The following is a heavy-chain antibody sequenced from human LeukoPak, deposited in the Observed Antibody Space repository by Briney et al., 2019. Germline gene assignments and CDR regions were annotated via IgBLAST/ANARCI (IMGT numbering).Heavy chain of an antibody. CDR2: IIPIFGTA. Sequence: GALVKVSCKASGGTFSSYAISWVRQAPGQGLEWMGGIIPIFGTANYAQKFQGRVTITADESTSTAYMELSSLRSEDTAVYYCARSGNYYYYMDVWGKGTTVTVSS. CDR1: GGTFSSYA. D-gene: IGHD5-12*01. J-gene: IGHJ6*03. CDR3: ARSGNYYYYMDV. V-gene: IGHV1-69*13.